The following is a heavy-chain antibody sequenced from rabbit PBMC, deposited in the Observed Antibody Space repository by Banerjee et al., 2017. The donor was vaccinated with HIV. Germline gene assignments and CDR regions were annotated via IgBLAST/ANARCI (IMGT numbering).Heavy chain of an antibody. CDR3: ARDLAGVIGWNFNL. D-gene: IGHD4-1*01. CDR1: GLDFGSSYW. Sequence: QEQLEESGGGLVRPGGSLTLTCKASGLDFGSSYWICWVRQAPGKGLEWIGCIYTGSGATYYASWVNGRFTISRSTSLNTVTLQMTSLTAADTATYLCARDLAGVIGWNFNLWGPGTLVTVS. J-gene: IGHJ4*01. V-gene: IGHV1S43*01. CDR2: IYTGSGAT.